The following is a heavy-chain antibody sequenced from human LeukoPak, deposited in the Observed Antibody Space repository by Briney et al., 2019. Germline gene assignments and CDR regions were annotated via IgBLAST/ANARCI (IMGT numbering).Heavy chain of an antibody. D-gene: IGHD4/OR15-4a*01. CDR2: ISGSGGST. CDR1: GFTFSSYA. CDR3: AKDGATYGGYYYYYYMDV. J-gene: IGHJ6*03. Sequence: GSLRLSCAASGFTFSSYAMSWVRQAPGKGLEWVSAISGSGGSTYYADSVKGRFTISRDNSKNTLYLQMNSLRAEDTAVYYCAKDGATYGGYYYYYYMDVWGKGTTVTVSS. V-gene: IGHV3-23*01.